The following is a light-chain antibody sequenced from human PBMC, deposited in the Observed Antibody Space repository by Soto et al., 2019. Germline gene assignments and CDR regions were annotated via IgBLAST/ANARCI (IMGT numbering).Light chain of an antibody. Sequence: QSALTQPASVSGSPGQSITISCTGTSGDIGSYNRVSWYQQHPGKAPKLIIYEVTDRPSGVSNHFSGSKSGHTDSLTISGLQAEDEAEYYCSSYTNVNTRACVFGTGTQLTVL. V-gene: IGLV2-14*01. CDR1: SGDIGSYNR. J-gene: IGLJ1*01. CDR2: EVT. CDR3: SSYTNVNTRACV.